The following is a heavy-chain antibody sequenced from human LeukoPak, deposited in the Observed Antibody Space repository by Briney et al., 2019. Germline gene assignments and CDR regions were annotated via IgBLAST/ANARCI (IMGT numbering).Heavy chain of an antibody. J-gene: IGHJ3*02. CDR1: GFTFCDYY. V-gene: IGHV3-11*01. D-gene: IGHD3-22*01. Sequence: GGSLRLSCAASGFTFCDYYMGWIRQAPGKVLEWVSYMSSSDNTIYYADSVKGRFTISRDNAKNSLYLQMNSLRAEDTAVYYCARTRLYYDSSGYDDAFDIWGQGTVVTVSS. CDR2: MSSSDNTI. CDR3: ARTRLYYDSSGYDDAFDI.